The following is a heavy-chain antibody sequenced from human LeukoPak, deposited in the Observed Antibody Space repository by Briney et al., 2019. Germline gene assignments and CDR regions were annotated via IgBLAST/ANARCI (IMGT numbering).Heavy chain of an antibody. Sequence: SETLSLTCAVYGGSFSGYYWSWIRQPPGKGLEWIGYIYYSGSTNYNPSLKSRVTISVDTSKNQFSLKLSSVTAADTAVYYCASSYSSGLNWFDPWGQGTLVTVSS. CDR3: ASSYSSGLNWFDP. J-gene: IGHJ5*02. D-gene: IGHD6-19*01. CDR1: GGSFSGYY. V-gene: IGHV4-59*01. CDR2: IYYSGST.